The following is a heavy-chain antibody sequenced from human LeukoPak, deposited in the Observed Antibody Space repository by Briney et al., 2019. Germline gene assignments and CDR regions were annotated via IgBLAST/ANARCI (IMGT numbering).Heavy chain of an antibody. CDR1: GYTFTGYY. Sequence: ASVKVSCKASGYTFTGYYMHWVRQAPGQGLEWMGWINPNSGGTNYAQKFQGRVTMTRDTSISTAYMELSRLRSDDTAVYYCARDVSSSSSWIYYYYYYCMDVWGQGTTVTVSS. CDR2: INPNSGGT. CDR3: ARDVSSSSSWIYYYYYYCMDV. D-gene: IGHD6-6*01. V-gene: IGHV1-2*02. J-gene: IGHJ6*02.